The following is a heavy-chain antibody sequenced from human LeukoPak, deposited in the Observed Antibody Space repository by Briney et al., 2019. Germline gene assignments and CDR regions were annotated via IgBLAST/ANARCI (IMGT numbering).Heavy chain of an antibody. D-gene: IGHD3-22*01. V-gene: IGHV3-21*01. CDR3: ARDLGPYYYDSSGDAFDI. J-gene: IGHJ3*02. Sequence: GGSLRLSCAASGFTFSSYAMHWVRQAPGKGLEWVSSISSSSSYIYYADSVKGRFTISRDNAKNSLYLQMNSLRAEDTAVYYCARDLGPYYYDSSGDAFDIWGQGTMVTVSS. CDR1: GFTFSSYA. CDR2: ISSSSSYI.